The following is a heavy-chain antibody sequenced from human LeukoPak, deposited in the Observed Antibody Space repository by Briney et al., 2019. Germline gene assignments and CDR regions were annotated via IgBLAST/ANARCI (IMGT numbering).Heavy chain of an antibody. D-gene: IGHD3-10*01. J-gene: IGHJ4*02. V-gene: IGHV1-18*01. CDR1: GYTFTSYG. CDR3: ARARVRFGELFHADY. CDR2: ISAYNGNT. Sequence: ASVKVSCKASGYTFTSYGISWVRQAPGQGLEWMGWISAYNGNTNYAQKLQGRVTTTTDTSTSTAYMELRSLRSDDTAVYYCARARVRFGELFHADYWGQGTLVTVSS.